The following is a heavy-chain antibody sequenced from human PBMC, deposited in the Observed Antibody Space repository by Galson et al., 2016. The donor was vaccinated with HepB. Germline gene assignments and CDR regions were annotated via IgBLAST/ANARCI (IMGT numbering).Heavy chain of an antibody. J-gene: IGHJ6*04. V-gene: IGHV3-30*18. CDR1: GFTFSSYG. CDR3: AKGQIVVVDHYGMDV. Sequence: SLRLSCAASGFTFSSYGMHWVRQAPGKGLEWVAVISYDGSNKDYAESVKGRFTISRDNSKKTLYLQMNSLRAEDAAVYLCAKGQIVVVDHYGMDVWGKGTTVTVSS. CDR2: ISYDGSNK. D-gene: IGHD2-2*01.